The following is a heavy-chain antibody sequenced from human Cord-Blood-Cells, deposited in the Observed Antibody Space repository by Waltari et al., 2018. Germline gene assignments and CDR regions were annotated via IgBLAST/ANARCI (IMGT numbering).Heavy chain of an antibody. D-gene: IGHD3-3*01. CDR2: ISGSGGST. J-gene: IGHJ4*02. V-gene: IGHV3-23*01. Sequence: EVQLLESGGGLVQPGGSLRLSCAASVFTFSSYAMSWVSQAPGKGLEWVSAISGSGGSTYHADTGKGRFTISRDKSKNTLYLQMNSLRAEDTAVYYCAKDRGVGGVQDYWGQGTLVTVSS. CDR3: AKDRGVGGVQDY. CDR1: VFTFSSYA.